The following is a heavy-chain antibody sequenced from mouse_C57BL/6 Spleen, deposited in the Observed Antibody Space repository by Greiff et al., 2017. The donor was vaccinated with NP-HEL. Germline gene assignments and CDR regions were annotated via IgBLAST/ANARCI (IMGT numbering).Heavy chain of an antibody. J-gene: IGHJ3*01. V-gene: IGHV5-6*01. CDR2: ISSGGSYT. CDR3: ARQGVITTVVAPFAY. D-gene: IGHD1-1*01. Sequence: EVKLVESGGDLVKPGGSLKLSCAASGFTFSSYGMSWVRQTPDKRLEWVATISSGGSYTYYPDSVKGRFTISRDNAKNTLYLQMSSLKSEDTAMYYCARQGVITTVVAPFAYWGQGILVTVSA. CDR1: GFTFSSYG.